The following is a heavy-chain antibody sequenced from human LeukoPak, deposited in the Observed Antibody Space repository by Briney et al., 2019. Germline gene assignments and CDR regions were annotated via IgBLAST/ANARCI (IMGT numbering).Heavy chain of an antibody. Sequence: SETLSLTCAVSGGSISSGGYSWSWIRQPPGKGLEWIGYIYHSGSTYYNPSLKSRVTISVDRSKNQFPLKLSSVTAADTAVYYCASTSSGYLPYDYWGQGTLVTVSS. D-gene: IGHD3-22*01. J-gene: IGHJ4*02. CDR1: GGSISSGGYS. CDR3: ASTSSGYLPYDY. CDR2: IYHSGST. V-gene: IGHV4-30-2*01.